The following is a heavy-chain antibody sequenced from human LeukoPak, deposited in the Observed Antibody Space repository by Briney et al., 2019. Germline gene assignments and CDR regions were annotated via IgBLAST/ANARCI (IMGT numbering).Heavy chain of an antibody. CDR3: ARDWRSADAFDI. Sequence: GGSLRLSCAASGFTFSSYSMDWVRQAPGKGLEWVSSLSSSSSYIYYADSVKGRFTISRDNAKNSLYLQMNSLRAEDTAVYYCARDWRSADAFDIWGQGTMVTVSS. D-gene: IGHD3-10*01. V-gene: IGHV3-21*01. CDR2: LSSSSSYI. J-gene: IGHJ3*02. CDR1: GFTFSSYS.